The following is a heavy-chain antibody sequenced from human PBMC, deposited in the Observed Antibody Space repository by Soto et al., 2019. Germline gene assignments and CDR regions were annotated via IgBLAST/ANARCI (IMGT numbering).Heavy chain of an antibody. D-gene: IGHD2-21*01. V-gene: IGHV4-34*01. CDR1: GASLSDNY. CDR3: ARGRGESDA. CDR2: INHSGNT. J-gene: IGHJ5*02. Sequence: KPSETLSLTCAVYGASLSDNYCNWLRQPPGKGLEWIGEINHSGNTNYNPSLRSRVTISIDTSKNQLSLNLRSVSAADTAVYYCARGRGESDARGKGTPVTVSS.